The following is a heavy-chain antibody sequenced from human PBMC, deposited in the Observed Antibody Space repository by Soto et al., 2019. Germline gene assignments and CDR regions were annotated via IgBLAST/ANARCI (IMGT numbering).Heavy chain of an antibody. D-gene: IGHD6-19*01. CDR2: TYYRSKWYN. CDR1: GDSVSSNSAA. Sequence: SQTLSLTCAIPGDSVSSNSAAWNWIRQSPSRGLEWLGRTYYRSKWYNDYAVSVKSRITINPDTSRNQFSLQLNSVTPEDTAVYYCARDRDIAVAGTPFYYYYGMDVWGQGTTVTVSS. V-gene: IGHV6-1*01. J-gene: IGHJ6*02. CDR3: ARDRDIAVAGTPFYYYYGMDV.